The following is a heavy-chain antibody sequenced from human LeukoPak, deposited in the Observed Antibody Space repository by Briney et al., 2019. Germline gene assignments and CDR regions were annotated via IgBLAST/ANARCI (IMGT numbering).Heavy chain of an antibody. V-gene: IGHV4-59*01. D-gene: IGHD6-13*01. CDR2: TSYSGST. Sequence: SETLSLTCTVSGDSISSYYWSWIRQPPGKGLEWSGYTSYSGSTNYNPPPMSRVTISLDTSKNQFSLKLRSVTAADTAVYYCARERRFSTTWGIDYWGQGTLVTVSS. CDR1: GDSISSYY. CDR3: ARERRFSTTWGIDY. J-gene: IGHJ4*02.